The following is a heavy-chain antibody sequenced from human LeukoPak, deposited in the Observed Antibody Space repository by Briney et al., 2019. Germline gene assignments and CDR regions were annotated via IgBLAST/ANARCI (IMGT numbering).Heavy chain of an antibody. V-gene: IGHV3-64D*06. CDR3: VKAKVGATFDS. CDR2: INNNGGST. CDR1: VFTFSSYS. D-gene: IGHD1-26*01. J-gene: IGHJ4*02. Sequence: GGSLRLSCSASVFTFSSYSMDWVRQAPGKRPEYVSGINNNGGSTQYADSVKGRFTISRDNSKNTVYLQMSSLRPEDTAVYYCVKAKVGATFDSWGPGTLVTVSS.